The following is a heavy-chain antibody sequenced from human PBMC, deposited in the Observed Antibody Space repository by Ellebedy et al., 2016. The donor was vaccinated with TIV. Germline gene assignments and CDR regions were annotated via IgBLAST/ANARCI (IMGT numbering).Heavy chain of an antibody. CDR3: ARLGESFGFDS. CDR2: VSYDGGDK. V-gene: IGHV3-30*01. D-gene: IGHD1-26*01. Sequence: GESLKISCAASGFTFRKYAMHWVRQAPGKGLEWVSIVSYDGGDKNYADSVKGRFTISRDNSENTNYLQINSLRAEDTAVYYCARLGESFGFDSWGQGALVTVSS. J-gene: IGHJ4*02. CDR1: GFTFRKYA.